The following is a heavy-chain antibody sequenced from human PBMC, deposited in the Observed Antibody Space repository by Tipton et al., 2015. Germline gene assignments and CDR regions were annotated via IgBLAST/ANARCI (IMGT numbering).Heavy chain of an antibody. CDR1: EFIVSSNY. J-gene: IGHJ3*02. Sequence: SLRLSCAASEFIVSSNYMTWVRQAPGKGLEWVSVIYSAGSTYYADSVKGRFTMSRDNSKNTVYLQMNSLRAEDTAVYYCARDSMEQSLVRAHEAFDIWGQGTMVTVS. V-gene: IGHV3-53*01. D-gene: IGHD6-19*01. CDR3: ARDSMEQSLVRAHEAFDI. CDR2: IYSAGST.